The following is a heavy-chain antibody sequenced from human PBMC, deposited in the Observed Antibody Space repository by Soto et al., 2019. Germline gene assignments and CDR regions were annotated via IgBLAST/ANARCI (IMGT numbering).Heavy chain of an antibody. J-gene: IGHJ6*02. CDR3: AKDPTGTTEYYYYGMDV. Sequence: GGSLRLSCAASGFTFSSYAMSWVRQAPGKGLEWVSAISGSGGSTYYADSGKGRFTISRDNSKNTLYLQMNSLRAEDTAVYYCAKDPTGTTEYYYYGMDVWGQGTTVTVSS. V-gene: IGHV3-23*01. CDR2: ISGSGGST. CDR1: GFTFSSYA. D-gene: IGHD1-1*01.